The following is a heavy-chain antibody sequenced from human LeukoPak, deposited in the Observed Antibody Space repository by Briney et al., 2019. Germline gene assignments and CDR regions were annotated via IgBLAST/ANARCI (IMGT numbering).Heavy chain of an antibody. CDR1: GYTFTGYY. Sequence: ASVKVSCKASGYTFTGYYMHWVRQAPGQGLEWMGWINPNSGGTNYAQKFQGRVTMTRDTSISTAYMELSRLRSDDTAVYYFAQWAAPAAISGWFDPWDQGTLVTVSS. CDR3: AQWAAPAAISGWFDP. J-gene: IGHJ5*02. D-gene: IGHD2-2*01. V-gene: IGHV1-2*02. CDR2: INPNSGGT.